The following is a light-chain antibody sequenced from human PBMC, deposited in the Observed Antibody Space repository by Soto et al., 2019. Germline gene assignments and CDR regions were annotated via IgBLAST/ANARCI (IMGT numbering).Light chain of an antibody. CDR1: QSVSSSY. CDR2: GAS. CDR3: DQYGSSPRT. V-gene: IGKV3-20*01. Sequence: EIVLTQSPGPLSLSPGERATLSCRASQSVSSSYLAWYQQKPGQAPRLLIFGASIRANGIPDRFSGSGSGTDFTIAISRMEPEDFAVFYGDQYGSSPRTFGGGTKVDIK. J-gene: IGKJ4*01.